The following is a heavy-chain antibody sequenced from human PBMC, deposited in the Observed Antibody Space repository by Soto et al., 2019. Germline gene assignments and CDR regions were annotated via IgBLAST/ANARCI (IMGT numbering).Heavy chain of an antibody. CDR2: IYWDDDK. V-gene: IGHV2-5*02. CDR1: GFSLSTSGVG. Sequence: QITLKESGPTLVKPTQTLTLTCTFSGFSLSTSGVGVGWIRQPPGKALEWLALIYWDDDKRYSPSLKSRLTISKITSKNQVVLTMTNMDPVDTATYYCAHWYYYEISGYYRYYFDYWGEGTLVTVSS. D-gene: IGHD3-22*01. J-gene: IGHJ4*02. CDR3: AHWYYYEISGYYRYYFDY.